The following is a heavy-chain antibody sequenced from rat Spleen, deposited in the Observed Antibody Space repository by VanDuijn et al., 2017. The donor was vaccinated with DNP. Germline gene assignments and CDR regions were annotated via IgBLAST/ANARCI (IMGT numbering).Heavy chain of an antibody. J-gene: IGHJ3*01. CDR1: GFTFSDHN. CDR3: ARVGFGVRNWFAY. Sequence: EVQLVESGGGLLQPGRSLILSCTASGFTFSDHNMAWIRQAPGKGLEWVASISNTGDTTYYSDSVKGRFTISRDNAKSTLYLQMDSLRSEDTATYYCARVGFGVRNWFAYWGQGALVTVSS. D-gene: IGHD4-5*01. V-gene: IGHV5-29*01. CDR2: ISNTGDTT.